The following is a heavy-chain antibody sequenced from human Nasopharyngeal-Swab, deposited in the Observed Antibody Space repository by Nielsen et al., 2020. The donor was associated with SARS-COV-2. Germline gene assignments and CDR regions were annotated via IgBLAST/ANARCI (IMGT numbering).Heavy chain of an antibody. J-gene: IGHJ6*02. CDR1: GFTFSSYW. V-gene: IGHV3-7*01. CDR2: IKQDGSEK. D-gene: IGHD6-6*01. Sequence: ETLSLTCAASGFTFSSYWMSWVRQAPGKGLEWVANIKQDGSEKYYVDSVKGRFTISRDNAKNSLYLQMNSLRAEDTAVYYCAKDWYRSSPGDLYYYYYGMDVWGQGTTVTVSS. CDR3: AKDWYRSSPGDLYYYYYGMDV.